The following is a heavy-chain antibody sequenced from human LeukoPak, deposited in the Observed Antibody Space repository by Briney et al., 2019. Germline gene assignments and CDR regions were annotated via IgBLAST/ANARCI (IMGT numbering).Heavy chain of an antibody. CDR1: GFTFSSYS. Sequence: GGSLRLSCAASGFTFSSYSMNWVRQAPGKGLEWVSFISSSNSYIYYADSMKGRFTISRDNAKNSLYLQMNSLRAEDTAVYYCAREGPGSGWYLDYFDYWGQGTLVTVSS. CDR2: ISSSNSYI. CDR3: AREGPGSGWYLDYFDY. J-gene: IGHJ4*02. D-gene: IGHD6-19*01. V-gene: IGHV3-21*01.